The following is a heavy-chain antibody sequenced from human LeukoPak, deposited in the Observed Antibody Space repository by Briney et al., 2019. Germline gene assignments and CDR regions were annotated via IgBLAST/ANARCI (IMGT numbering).Heavy chain of an antibody. D-gene: IGHD1-1*01. CDR3: ARGNSADH. CDR1: GYTFTSYD. CDR2: MSSHSGNA. J-gene: IGHJ5*02. V-gene: IGHV1-8*03. Sequence: ASVKVSCKASGYTFTSYDINWARQATGQGLEWVGRMSSHSGNAAYAQKFQGRITITRNSSITTAYMELSSLRSEDTAVYYCARGNSADHWGQGTLVTVSS.